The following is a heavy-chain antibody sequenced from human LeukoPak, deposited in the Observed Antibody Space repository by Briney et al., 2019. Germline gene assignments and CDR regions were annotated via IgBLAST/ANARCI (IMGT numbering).Heavy chain of an antibody. Sequence: GGSLRLSCAASGFTFSSHAMHWVRQAPGKGLEYVSGISDNGGNTYYANSVKGRFTISRDNSKNTLYLQMGSLRPEDMAVYYCTTDWWELPRGTFDIWGQGTMVTVSS. V-gene: IGHV3-64*01. CDR1: GFTFSSHA. CDR3: TTDWWELPRGTFDI. D-gene: IGHD1-26*01. J-gene: IGHJ3*02. CDR2: ISDNGGNT.